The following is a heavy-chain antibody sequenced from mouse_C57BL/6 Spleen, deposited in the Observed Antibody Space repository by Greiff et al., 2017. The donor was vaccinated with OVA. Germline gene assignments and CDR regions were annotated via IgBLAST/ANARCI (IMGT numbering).Heavy chain of an antibody. Sequence: VQRQQSGPELVKPGASVKISCKASGYTFTDYYMNWVKQSHGKSLEWIGDINPNNGGTRYHHTFKGKATFTVDKSSSTAYMELRSLTSEDSAVYYCARRLPYYYAMDYWGQGTSVTVSS. CDR1: GYTFTDYY. CDR3: ARRLPYYYAMDY. J-gene: IGHJ4*01. V-gene: IGHV1-26*01. CDR2: INPNNGGT.